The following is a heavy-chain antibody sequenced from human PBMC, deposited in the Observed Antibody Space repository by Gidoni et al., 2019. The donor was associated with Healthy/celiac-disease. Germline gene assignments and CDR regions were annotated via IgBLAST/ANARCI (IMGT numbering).Heavy chain of an antibody. CDR2: IKQDGSEK. Sequence: EVQLVESGGGLVQPGGSLRLSCAASGFPFSGYWMSWGRQAPGKGLAWVDNIKQDGSEKYYVDSVKGRFTISRDNAKNSLYLQMNSLRAEDTAVYYCARDLIVVVPAAMSRIAAAHDYWGQGTLVTVSS. D-gene: IGHD2-2*01. V-gene: IGHV3-7*01. J-gene: IGHJ4*02. CDR3: ARDLIVVVPAAMSRIAAAHDY. CDR1: GFPFSGYW.